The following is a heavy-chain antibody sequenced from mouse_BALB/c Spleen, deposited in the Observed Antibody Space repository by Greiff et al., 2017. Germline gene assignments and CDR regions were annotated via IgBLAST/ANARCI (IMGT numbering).Heavy chain of an antibody. CDR3: ARSPYYYCYFDY. CDR2: ISSGSSTI. CDR1: GFTFSSFG. V-gene: IGHV5-17*02. Sequence: EVQLVESGGGLVQPGGSRKLSCAASGFTFSSFGMHWVRQAPEKGLEWVAYISSGSSTIYYAATVKGRFTISRDNPKNTLFLQMTSLSSEDTAMYYCARSPYYYCYFDYWGQGTTLTVSS. D-gene: IGHD1-1*01. J-gene: IGHJ2*01.